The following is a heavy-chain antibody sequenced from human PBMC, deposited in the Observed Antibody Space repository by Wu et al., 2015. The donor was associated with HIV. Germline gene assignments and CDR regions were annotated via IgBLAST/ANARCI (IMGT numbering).Heavy chain of an antibody. V-gene: IGHV1-69*05. CDR3: ARDRLVVGATAGYYGMDV. Sequence: QVQLVQSGAEVKKPGSSVKVSCKASGGTFSSYAISWVRQAPGQGLEWMGGIIPIFGTANYAQKFQGRVTITTDESTSTAYMELSSLRPEDTAVYYCARDRLVVGATAGYYGMDVWGQGTTVTVS. J-gene: IGHJ6*02. D-gene: IGHD1-26*01. CDR1: GGTFSSYA. CDR2: IIPIFGTA.